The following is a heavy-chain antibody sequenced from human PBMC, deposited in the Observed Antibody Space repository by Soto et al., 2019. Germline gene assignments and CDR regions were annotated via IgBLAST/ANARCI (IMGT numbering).Heavy chain of an antibody. J-gene: IGHJ4*02. CDR1: GGSVSGYF. CDR2: INHSGTT. CDR3: ARRYCSDSYCSYFDY. V-gene: IGHV4-34*01. D-gene: IGHD2-15*01. Sequence: SETLSLTCAVYGGSVSGYFLSWIRQPPGKGLEWIGEINHSGTTSYSPSLDSRVTTSVDTSKNQFSLRLSSVTAADTAIYYCARRYCSDSYCSYFDYWGRGTLVTVYS.